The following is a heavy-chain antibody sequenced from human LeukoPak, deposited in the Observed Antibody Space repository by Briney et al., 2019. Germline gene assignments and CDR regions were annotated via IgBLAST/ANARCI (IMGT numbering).Heavy chain of an antibody. V-gene: IGHV3-15*01. Sequence: GGSLRLSCAASGFTVSSNYMSWVRQAPGKGLEWVGRIKSKTDGGTTDYAAPVKGRFTISRDDSKNTLYLQMNSLKTEDTAVYYCTLTTGTTVDYWGQGTLVTVSS. CDR3: TLTTGTTVDY. D-gene: IGHD1-1*01. CDR2: IKSKTDGGTT. J-gene: IGHJ4*02. CDR1: GFTVSSNY.